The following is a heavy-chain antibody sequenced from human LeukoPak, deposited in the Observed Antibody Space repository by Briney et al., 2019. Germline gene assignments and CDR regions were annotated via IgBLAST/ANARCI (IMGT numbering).Heavy chain of an antibody. V-gene: IGHV3-66*01. CDR1: GFTVSSNY. Sequence: AGGSLRLSCAASGFTVSSNYMSWVRQAPGKGLEWVSIIYSGGSTYYAESVKGRFTISRDNSKNTLYLRMNSLRVEDTAVYYCARDRGGSKRAYDYWGQGTLVTVSS. CDR2: IYSGGST. D-gene: IGHD2-2*01. J-gene: IGHJ4*02. CDR3: ARDRGGSKRAYDY.